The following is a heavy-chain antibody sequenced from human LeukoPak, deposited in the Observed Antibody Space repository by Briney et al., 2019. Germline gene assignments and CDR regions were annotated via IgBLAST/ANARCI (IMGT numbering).Heavy chain of an antibody. J-gene: IGHJ4*02. D-gene: IGHD3-9*01. CDR2: IYSGGST. V-gene: IGHV3-53*01. Sequence: GGSLRLSCAASGFTVSSNYMSWVRQAPGKGLEWVSVIYSGGSTYYADPVKGRFTISRDNSKNTLYLQMNSLRAEDTAVYYCARASLYDILTGYYTPYYFDCWGQGTLVTVSS. CDR1: GFTVSSNY. CDR3: ARASLYDILTGYYTPYYFDC.